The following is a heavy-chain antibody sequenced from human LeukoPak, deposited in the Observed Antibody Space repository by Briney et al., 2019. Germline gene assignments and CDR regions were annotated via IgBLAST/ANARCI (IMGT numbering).Heavy chain of an antibody. CDR3: AKGPIFGVVTVFDY. CDR2: ISSSSSTI. Sequence: GGSLRLSCAASGFTFSRYNMNWVRQAPAKGLEWVSYISSSSSTIYYADSVKGRFTISRDNSKNTLYLQMNTLRAEDTAVYYCAKGPIFGVVTVFDYWGQGTLVTVSS. J-gene: IGHJ4*02. D-gene: IGHD3-3*01. CDR1: GFTFSRYN. V-gene: IGHV3-48*01.